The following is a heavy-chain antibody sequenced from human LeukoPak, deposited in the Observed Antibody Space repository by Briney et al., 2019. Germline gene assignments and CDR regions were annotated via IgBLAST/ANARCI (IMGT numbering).Heavy chain of an antibody. CDR1: GYTFTGYY. J-gene: IGHJ6*03. D-gene: IGHD1-26*01. CDR3: ATLDLGYYYMDV. Sequence: ASVKVSCKASGYTFTGYYMHWVRQAPGQGLEWMGWINPNSGGTNYAQKFQGRVTMTRDTSISTAYMELSRLGSDDTAVYYCATLDLGYYYMDVWGKGTTVTVSS. CDR2: INPNSGGT. V-gene: IGHV1-2*02.